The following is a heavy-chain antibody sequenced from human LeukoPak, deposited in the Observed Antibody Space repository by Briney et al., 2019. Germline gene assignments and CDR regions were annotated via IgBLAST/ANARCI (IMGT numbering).Heavy chain of an antibody. CDR1: GFTFSDFY. Sequence: GGSLRLSCAASGFTFSDFYMSWLRQTPGKGLEWVSYISTTGTTVDYADSVKGRFTISGDNAKGSLYLQMNNLGADDTAVYYCAKGHTYGMIWGQGTLVTVSS. J-gene: IGHJ4*02. CDR3: AKGHTYGMI. V-gene: IGHV3-11*01. CDR2: ISTTGTTV. D-gene: IGHD2-8*01.